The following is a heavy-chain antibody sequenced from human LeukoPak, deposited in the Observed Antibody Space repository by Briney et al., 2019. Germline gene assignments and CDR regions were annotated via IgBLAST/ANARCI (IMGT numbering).Heavy chain of an antibody. CDR2: INPSGGST. CDR3: ARAGLTQRRDFDY. Sequence: GASVKVSCKASGYTFTSYYMHWVRLAPGQGLEWMGIINPSGGSTSYAQKFQGRVTMTRDMSTSTVYMELSSLRSEDTAVYYCARAGLTQRRDFDYWGQGTLVTVSS. V-gene: IGHV1-46*01. J-gene: IGHJ4*02. CDR1: GYTFTSYY. D-gene: IGHD2-2*01.